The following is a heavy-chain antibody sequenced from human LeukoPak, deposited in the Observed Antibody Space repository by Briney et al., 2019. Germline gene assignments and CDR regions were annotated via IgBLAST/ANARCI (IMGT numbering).Heavy chain of an antibody. Sequence: PVKVSRKASGGTFSSYAISWVRQAPGQGLEWMGGIIPIFGTANYAQKFQGRVTITADESTSTAYMELSSLRSEDTAVYYCARDLGYFANWFDPWGQGTLVTVSS. CDR1: GGTFSSYA. V-gene: IGHV1-69*13. D-gene: IGHD2-15*01. CDR2: IIPIFGTA. J-gene: IGHJ5*02. CDR3: ARDLGYFANWFDP.